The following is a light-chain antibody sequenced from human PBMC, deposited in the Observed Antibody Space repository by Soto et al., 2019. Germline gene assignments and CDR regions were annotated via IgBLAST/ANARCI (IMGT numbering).Light chain of an antibody. CDR3: QQYNSS. Sequence: DIQMTQSPSTLSASVGYRIAITCRASQSIGNWLAWYQQKPGKAPKLLIYKASSLESGVPSRFSGSGSGTEFTLTISSLQPDDFATYYCQQYNSSFGQGTRLEIK. V-gene: IGKV1-5*03. CDR2: KAS. J-gene: IGKJ5*01. CDR1: QSIGNW.